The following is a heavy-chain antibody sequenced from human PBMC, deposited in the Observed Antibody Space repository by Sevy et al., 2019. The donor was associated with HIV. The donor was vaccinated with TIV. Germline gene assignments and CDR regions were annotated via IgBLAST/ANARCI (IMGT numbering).Heavy chain of an antibody. CDR1: GFTFSHHN. J-gene: IGHJ4*02. Sequence: GGSLRLSCAASGFTFSHHNMNWVRQAPGKGLEWISYISKSGSTTYFADSVRGRFTMSRDNAKNSLFLEMHSLTDEDTAVYYCAREENRELGTIPLDSWGPGIQVTVSS. CDR2: ISKSGSTT. V-gene: IGHV3-48*02. CDR3: AREENRELGTIPLDS. D-gene: IGHD7-27*01.